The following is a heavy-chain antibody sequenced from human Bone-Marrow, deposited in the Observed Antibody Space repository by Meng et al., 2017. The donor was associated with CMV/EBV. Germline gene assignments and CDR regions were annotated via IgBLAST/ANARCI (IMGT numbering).Heavy chain of an antibody. CDR2: ISSSSSYI. D-gene: IGHD3-22*01. V-gene: IGHV3-21*01. CDR1: GFTFSSYS. CDR3: ARDGYDSSGYYLSYYYYYGMDV. Sequence: GGSLRLSCAASGFTFSSYSMNWVRQAPGKGLEWVSSISSSSSYIYYADSVKGRFTISRDNAKNSLYLQMNSLRAEDTAVYYCARDGYDSSGYYLSYYYYYGMDVWAKGPRSPSP. J-gene: IGHJ6*02.